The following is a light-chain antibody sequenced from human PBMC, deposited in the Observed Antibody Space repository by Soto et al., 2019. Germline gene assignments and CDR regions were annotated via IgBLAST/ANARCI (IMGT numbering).Light chain of an antibody. CDR3: LQDYNFPCT. V-gene: IGKV1-6*02. CDR1: QVIRND. CDR2: TVS. J-gene: IGKJ1*01. Sequence: AIQMTQSPSSMSASVGDRVTLTCRASQVIRNDVSWYQQKPGKSPELLIYTVSTLQTGVPSRFSGSGSGTDFSLTISSLQPEDFATYYCLQDYNFPCTFGQGTKV.